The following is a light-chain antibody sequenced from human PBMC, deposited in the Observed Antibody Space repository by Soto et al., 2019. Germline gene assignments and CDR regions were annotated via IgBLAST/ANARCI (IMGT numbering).Light chain of an antibody. V-gene: IGKV1-5*01. CDR2: DAS. Sequence: DIQMTQSPSTLSASVGDSVTITCRASQSIRSWLAWYQQKPGKAPKVLIYDASNLKSGVPSRFSGSGSGTEFTLTISSLQPDDFGNYYCQQYHTYSTFGQGTKVDIK. J-gene: IGKJ1*01. CDR1: QSIRSW. CDR3: QQYHTYST.